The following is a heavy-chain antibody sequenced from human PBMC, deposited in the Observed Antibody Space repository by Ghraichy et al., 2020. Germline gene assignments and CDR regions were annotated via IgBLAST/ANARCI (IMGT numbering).Heavy chain of an antibody. CDR2: INPNSGGT. J-gene: IGHJ4*02. CDR3: ARVITMIVVVNPYGAFYY. V-gene: IGHV1-2*02. CDR1: GYTFTGYY. Sequence: ASVKVSCKASGYTFTGYYMHWVRQAPGQGLEWMGWINPNSGGTNYAQKFQGRVTMTRDTSISTAYMELSRLRSDDTAVYYCARVITMIVVVNPYGAFYYWGQGTLVTVSS. D-gene: IGHD3-22*01.